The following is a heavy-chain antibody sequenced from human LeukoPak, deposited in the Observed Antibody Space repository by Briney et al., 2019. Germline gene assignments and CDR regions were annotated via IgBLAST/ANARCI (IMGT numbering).Heavy chain of an antibody. J-gene: IGHJ4*02. V-gene: IGHV4-38-2*02. D-gene: IGHD3-16*01. CDR3: ARDRRYDYVWGSYYPQYYFDY. Sequence: SETLSLTCTVSGYSISSGYYWGWIRQPPGKGLEWIGSIYYSGSTYYNPSLKSRVTISVDTSKNQFSLKLSSVTAADTAVYYCARDRRYDYVWGSYYPQYYFDYWGQGTLVTVSS. CDR2: IYYSGST. CDR1: GYSISSGYY.